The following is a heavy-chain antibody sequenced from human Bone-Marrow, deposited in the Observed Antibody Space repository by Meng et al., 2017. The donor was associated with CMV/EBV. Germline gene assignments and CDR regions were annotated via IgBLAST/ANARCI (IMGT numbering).Heavy chain of an antibody. J-gene: IGHJ4*02. Sequence: QVQLVQSGAEVKTPGSSVKVSCKASGGTFTSYDISWVRQAPGQGLEWMGWIIPIFGTANYAQKFQGRVTITADESTSTAYMELSSLRSEDTAVYYCARAGGGSYPFDYWGQGTLVTVSS. CDR3: ARAGGGSYPFDY. D-gene: IGHD1-26*01. V-gene: IGHV1-69*12. CDR1: GGTFTSYD. CDR2: IIPIFGTA.